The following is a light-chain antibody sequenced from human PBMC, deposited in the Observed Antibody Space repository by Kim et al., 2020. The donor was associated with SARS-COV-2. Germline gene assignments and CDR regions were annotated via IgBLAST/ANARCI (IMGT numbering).Light chain of an antibody. V-gene: IGLV7-46*01. CDR2: DTS. CDR1: SGAVTSGHF. Sequence: QAVVTQEPSLTVSPGGTVTLTCDSSSGAVTSGHFPYWFQQKPGQAPRTLIYDTSNKHSWTPARFSASLLGGTAALTLSDAQPEDEAKYYCLLSYSGVRVFGGGTKLTVL. CDR3: LLSYSGVRV. J-gene: IGLJ3*02.